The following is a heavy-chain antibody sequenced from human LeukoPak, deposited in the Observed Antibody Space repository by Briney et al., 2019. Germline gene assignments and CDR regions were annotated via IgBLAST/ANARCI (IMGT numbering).Heavy chain of an antibody. V-gene: IGHV3-7*03. J-gene: IGHJ4*02. D-gene: IGHD3-9*01. CDR3: AATLT. CDR2: INQDGSEK. CDR1: GFTFSSYL. Sequence: GGSLRPSCAASGFTFSSYLMSWVRQAPGKGLEWVANINQDGSEKYYVDSVKGRFTISRDNAKNSLYLQMNSLRAEDTAVYYCAATLTWGQGTLVTVSS.